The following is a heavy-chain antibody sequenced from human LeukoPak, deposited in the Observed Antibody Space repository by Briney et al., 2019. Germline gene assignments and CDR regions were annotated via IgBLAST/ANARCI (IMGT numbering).Heavy chain of an antibody. V-gene: IGHV3-23*01. D-gene: IGHD1/OR15-1a*01. CDR1: GFTFSSYA. J-gene: IGHJ3*02. Sequence: PGGSLRLSCAASGFTFSSYAMSWVRQAPGKGLEWVSAISGSGGSTYYADSVKGRFTISRDNSKNTLYLQMNSLRAEDTAVYYWAKVKIEQGAFDIWGQGPMVTVSS. CDR2: ISGSGGST. CDR3: AKVKIEQGAFDI.